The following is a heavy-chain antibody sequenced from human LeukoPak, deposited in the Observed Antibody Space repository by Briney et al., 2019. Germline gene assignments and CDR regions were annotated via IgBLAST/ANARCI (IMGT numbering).Heavy chain of an antibody. J-gene: IGHJ6*04. Sequence: ASVKVSCTASGGTFSSYAISWVRKAPGQGLERMGGIIPIFGTANYAQKFQGRVTITADESTSTAYMELSSLRSEDTAVYYCARDRDCSGGSCYSPDYGMDVWGKGTTVTVSS. D-gene: IGHD2-15*01. CDR1: GGTFSSYA. V-gene: IGHV1-69*01. CDR2: IIPIFGTA. CDR3: ARDRDCSGGSCYSPDYGMDV.